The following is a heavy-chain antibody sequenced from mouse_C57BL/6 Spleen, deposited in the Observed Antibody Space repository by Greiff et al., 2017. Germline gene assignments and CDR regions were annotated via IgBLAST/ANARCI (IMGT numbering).Heavy chain of an antibody. CDR2: IHPNSGST. Sequence: QVQLQQPGAELVKPGASVKLSCKASGYTFTSYWMHWVKQRPGQGLEWIGMIHPNSGSTNYNEKFKSKATLTVDKSSSTAYMQLSSLTSEDSAVYYCARSGTTVPWYFDVWGTGTTVTVSS. J-gene: IGHJ1*03. CDR1: GYTFTSYW. D-gene: IGHD1-1*01. V-gene: IGHV1-64*01. CDR3: ARSGTTVPWYFDV.